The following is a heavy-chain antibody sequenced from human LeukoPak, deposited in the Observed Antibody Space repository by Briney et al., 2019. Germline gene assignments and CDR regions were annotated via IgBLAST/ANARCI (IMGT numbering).Heavy chain of an antibody. CDR3: AKAGAEGYNLFSF. J-gene: IGHJ4*02. CDR2: INPNSGGT. CDR1: GYSVIASY. D-gene: IGHD5-24*01. V-gene: IGHV1-2*02. Sequence: VASVKVSCKASGYSVIASYIHWLRQAPGPGHELMGRINPNSGGTDYAQKFQGRVTMTTDTSISTAYIDLNRLTSDDTATYYCAKAGAEGYNLFSFWGQGTPVTVSS.